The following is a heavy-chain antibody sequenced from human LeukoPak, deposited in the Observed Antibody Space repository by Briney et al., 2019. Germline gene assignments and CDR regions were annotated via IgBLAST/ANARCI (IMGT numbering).Heavy chain of an antibody. D-gene: IGHD3-3*01. J-gene: IGHJ4*02. CDR2: IKQDGSEK. CDR1: GFTVSSNY. Sequence: GGSLRLSCAASGFTVSSNYMSWVRQAPGKGPEWVANIKQDGSEKNYVDSVKGRFTISRDNAKNSLSLQMNSLRAEDTAVYYCARKNYDFLSGGPKHFDYWGQGTLVTVSS. CDR3: ARKNYDFLSGGPKHFDY. V-gene: IGHV3-7*01.